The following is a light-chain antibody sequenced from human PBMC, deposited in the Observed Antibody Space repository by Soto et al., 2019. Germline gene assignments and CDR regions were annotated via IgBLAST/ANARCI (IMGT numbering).Light chain of an antibody. CDR2: DAS. J-gene: IGKJ1*01. Sequence: GDRVTITCRASQSVSSWLAWYQQKPGKAPNLLIYDASTLESGVPSRFSGSGSGTEFTLTITSLQPDDSTTYYCQQYNSYRAFGQGTKVDIK. CDR1: QSVSSW. V-gene: IGKV1-5*01. CDR3: QQYNSYRA.